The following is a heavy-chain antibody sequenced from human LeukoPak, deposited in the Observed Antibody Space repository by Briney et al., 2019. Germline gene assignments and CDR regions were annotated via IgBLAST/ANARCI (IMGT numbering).Heavy chain of an antibody. CDR1: GYTFTGYY. D-gene: IGHD5-24*01. Sequence: ASVKVSCKASGYTFTGYYMHWVRQAPGQGLEWMGWINPNSGGTNYAQKLQGRVTMTTDTSTSTAYMELRSLRSDDTAVYYCATQSGGLQGPFDIWGQGTMVTVSS. CDR3: ATQSGGLQGPFDI. J-gene: IGHJ3*02. CDR2: INPNSGGT. V-gene: IGHV1-2*02.